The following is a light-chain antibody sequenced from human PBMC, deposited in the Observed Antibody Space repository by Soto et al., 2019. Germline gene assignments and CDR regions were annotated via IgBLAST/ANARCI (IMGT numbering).Light chain of an antibody. Sequence: IVLTKSPGTLSLSPWERATLSCRASQSVSNNYLAWYQQKPGQAPRLLIYGASSRATGIPDRFSGSGSGTDFTLTISRLAPEDFAVYYCEQYDKSITFGGGTKVDIK. CDR3: EQYDKSIT. J-gene: IGKJ4*01. CDR1: QSVSNNY. CDR2: GAS. V-gene: IGKV3-20*01.